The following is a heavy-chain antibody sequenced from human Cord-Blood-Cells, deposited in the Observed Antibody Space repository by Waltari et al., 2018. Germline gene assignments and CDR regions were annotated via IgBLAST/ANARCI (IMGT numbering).Heavy chain of an antibody. D-gene: IGHD6-13*01. CDR1: GGSISSYY. CDR2: IYTSGST. CDR3: ARDNVGIAAADPIYYYYYYMDV. J-gene: IGHJ6*03. Sequence: QVQLQESGPGLVKSSETLSLTCTVSGGSISSYYWSWIRQPAGKGLEWIGRIYTSGSTNYNPSLKSRVTMSVDTSKNQFSLKLSSVTAADTAVYYCARDNVGIAAADPIYYYYYYMDVWGKGTTVTVSS. V-gene: IGHV4-4*07.